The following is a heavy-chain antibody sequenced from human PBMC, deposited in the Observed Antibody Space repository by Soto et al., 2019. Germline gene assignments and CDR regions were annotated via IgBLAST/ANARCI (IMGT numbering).Heavy chain of an antibody. D-gene: IGHD6-19*01. CDR3: ARRTYESGWRHYFDY. Sequence: GESLKISCKGSGYSFTSYWIGWVRQMPGKGLEWMGIIYPGDSDTRYSPSFQGQVTISADKSISTAYLQWSSLKASDTAIYYCARRTYESGWRHYFDYWGQGTLVTVSS. V-gene: IGHV5-51*01. CDR2: IYPGDSDT. J-gene: IGHJ4*02. CDR1: GYSFTSYW.